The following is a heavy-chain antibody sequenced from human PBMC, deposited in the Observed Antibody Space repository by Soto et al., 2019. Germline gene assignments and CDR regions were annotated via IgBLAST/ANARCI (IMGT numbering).Heavy chain of an antibody. D-gene: IGHD3-10*02. CDR3: ARLSSGERLNFDY. CDR1: GGSISSGGYY. Sequence: QVQLQESGPGLVKPSQTLSLACTVSGGSISSGGYYWSWIRQHPGKGLEWIGYIYYSGSSYYNPSLKSRVTISLDTSKNQFSLKLSSLTAADTAMYYCARLSSGERLNFDYWGQGTLVTVSS. CDR2: IYYSGSS. V-gene: IGHV4-31*03. J-gene: IGHJ4*02.